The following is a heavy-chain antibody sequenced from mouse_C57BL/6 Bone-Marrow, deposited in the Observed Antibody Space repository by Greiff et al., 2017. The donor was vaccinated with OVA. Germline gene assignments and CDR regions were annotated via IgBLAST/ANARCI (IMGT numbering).Heavy chain of an antibody. J-gene: IGHJ3*01. CDR2: IDPENGDT. CDR1: GFNIQDDY. V-gene: IGHV14-4*01. D-gene: IGHD2-4*01. Sequence: EVKLVESGAELVRPGASVKLSCTASGFNIQDDYMHWVKQRPEQGLEWIGWIDPENGDTEYASKFQGKATITADTSSNTAYLQLSSLSSEDTAVYYCTTDDYDRFAYWGQGTLVTVSA. CDR3: TTDDYDRFAY.